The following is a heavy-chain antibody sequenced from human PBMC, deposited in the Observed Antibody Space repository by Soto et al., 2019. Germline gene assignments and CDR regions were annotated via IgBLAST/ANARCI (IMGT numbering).Heavy chain of an antibody. V-gene: IGHV4-39*01. CDR2: LFYCGTT. CDR1: VGSISGYY. Sequence: QVQLQESGPGLVKPSETLSLTCTVSVGSISGYYWTWIRQPPGKGLEWVGSLFYCGTTDYNPSRKSRLTMSLDTSKNHFSLKLRSVTAADTAVYYCARHRGPAPVYWGQGTLVTASS. J-gene: IGHJ4*02. D-gene: IGHD3-10*01. CDR3: ARHRGPAPVY.